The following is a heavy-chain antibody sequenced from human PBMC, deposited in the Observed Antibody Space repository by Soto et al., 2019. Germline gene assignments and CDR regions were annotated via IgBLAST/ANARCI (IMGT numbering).Heavy chain of an antibody. V-gene: IGHV1-18*01. D-gene: IGHD1-26*01. Sequence: QVQLVQSGAEVKKPGASVKVTCKASGYTFTAHGISWVRQAPGRGLEWMGWVSGDNSHTNYAQSLQDRVTMTTDISTNTAYMELRSLRSDDTAVYYCARDLGYSRSGTCYREWFDPWGQGTLVTVSS. CDR1: GYTFTAHG. J-gene: IGHJ5*02. CDR3: ARDLGYSRSGTCYREWFDP. CDR2: VSGDNSHT.